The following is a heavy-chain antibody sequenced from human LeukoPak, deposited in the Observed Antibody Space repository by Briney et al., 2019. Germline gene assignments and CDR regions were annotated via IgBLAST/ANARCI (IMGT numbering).Heavy chain of an antibody. CDR3: AREGGSYYYGMDV. CDR2: IYYSGST. Sequence: GSLRLSCAASGFTFSSYWMSWVRQPPGKGLEWIGSIYYSGSTYYNPSLKSRVTISVDTSKNQFSLKLSSVTAADTAVYYCAREGGSYYYGMDVWGQGTTVTVSS. CDR1: GFTFSSYW. D-gene: IGHD1-26*01. V-gene: IGHV4-39*07. J-gene: IGHJ6*02.